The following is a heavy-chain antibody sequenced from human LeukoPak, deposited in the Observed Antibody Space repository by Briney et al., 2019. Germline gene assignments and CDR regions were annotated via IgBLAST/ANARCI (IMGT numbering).Heavy chain of an antibody. Sequence: GGSLRLSCAASGFTFSSYNMNWVRQAPGKGLEWVSCISSSDTIHYADSVKGRFTISRDNAKSSLYLQMDSLRAEDTAVYYCARDQSGNYPVDFDCWGQGTLVTVSS. V-gene: IGHV3-21*01. CDR2: ISSSDTI. CDR3: ARDQSGNYPVDFDC. D-gene: IGHD1-26*01. J-gene: IGHJ4*02. CDR1: GFTFSSYN.